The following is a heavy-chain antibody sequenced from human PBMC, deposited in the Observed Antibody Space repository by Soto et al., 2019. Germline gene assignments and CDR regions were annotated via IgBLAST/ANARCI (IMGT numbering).Heavy chain of an antibody. CDR2: ISGSGGST. CDR3: ARLRGRYFDY. D-gene: IGHD1-26*01. CDR1: GFTFSRYA. Sequence: EVQLLESGGGLVQPGGSLRLSCAASGFTFSRYAMSWVRQAPGKGLEWVSTISGSGGSTYYADSVKGRFTISRDNSKNTLYLEMKRLGAEDTAVYYCARLRGRYFDYWGQGTLVTVSS. V-gene: IGHV3-23*01. J-gene: IGHJ4*02.